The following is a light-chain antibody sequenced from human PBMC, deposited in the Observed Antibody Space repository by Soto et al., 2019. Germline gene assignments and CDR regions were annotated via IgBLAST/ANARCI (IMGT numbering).Light chain of an antibody. J-gene: IGKJ4*01. Sequence: DIVLTQSPATLSLLPGERATLSCRASQSVRTYLAWYQQKPGQAPRLLFSGASNRATGVPARFSGSGSGTEFTLTISSLETEDSAVYYCHQRSNWPRTFGGGTKVEIK. CDR3: HQRSNWPRT. CDR2: GAS. CDR1: QSVRTY. V-gene: IGKV3-11*01.